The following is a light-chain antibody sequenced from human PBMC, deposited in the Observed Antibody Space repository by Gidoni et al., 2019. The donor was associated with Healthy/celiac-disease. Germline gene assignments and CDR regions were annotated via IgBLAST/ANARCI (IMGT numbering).Light chain of an antibody. CDR2: WAS. Sequence: DIVMTHSPYSLAVSLGDRATINCKSSQSVLYSSNNKNYVAWYQQKPGQPPKLLMYWASTRESGVPDRFSGSGSGTDFTLTISSLQAEDVAVYYCQKYYSTPITIGQGTRLEIK. V-gene: IGKV4-1*01. J-gene: IGKJ5*01. CDR1: QSVLYSSNNKNY. CDR3: QKYYSTPIT.